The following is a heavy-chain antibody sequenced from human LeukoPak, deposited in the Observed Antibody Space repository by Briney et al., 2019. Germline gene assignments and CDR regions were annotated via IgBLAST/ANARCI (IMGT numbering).Heavy chain of an antibody. CDR3: SKDRVY. V-gene: IGHV3-23*01. CDR2: IRANGGDT. Sequence: GASLRLSCVASGFTFSTFAMSWVRQAPGQGLEWVSAIRANGGDTYYADSVKGRFTISRDNSKNTLYLQMNSLRAEDTAIYYCSKDRVYWGQGTLVTVSS. CDR1: GFTFSTFA. J-gene: IGHJ4*02.